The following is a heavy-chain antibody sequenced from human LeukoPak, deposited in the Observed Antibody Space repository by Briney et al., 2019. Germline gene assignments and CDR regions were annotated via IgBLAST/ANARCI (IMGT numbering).Heavy chain of an antibody. CDR3: ARGHLTWGSWFDP. Sequence: PSETLSLTCTVSGGSISSYYWSWIRQPPGKGLEWIGYIYYSGSTNYSPSLKSRVTISVDTSKNQFSLKLSSVTAADTAVYYCARGHLTWGSWFDPWGQGTLVTVSS. V-gene: IGHV4-59*01. D-gene: IGHD7-27*01. CDR1: GGSISSYY. J-gene: IGHJ5*02. CDR2: IYYSGST.